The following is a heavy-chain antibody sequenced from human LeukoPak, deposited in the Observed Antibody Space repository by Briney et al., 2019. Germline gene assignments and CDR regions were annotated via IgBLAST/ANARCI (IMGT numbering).Heavy chain of an antibody. V-gene: IGHV1-2*02. CDR3: ARHPYSGSYHFDY. D-gene: IGHD1-26*01. CDR2: INPNSGGT. CDR1: GYTFTGYY. J-gene: IGHJ4*02. Sequence: ASVKVSCKASGYTFTGYYKHWVRQAPGQGLEWMGWINPNSGGTNSAQKFQGRVTMTRDTSISTAYMELSRLTSDDTAVYYCARHPYSGSYHFDYWGQGTLVTVSS.